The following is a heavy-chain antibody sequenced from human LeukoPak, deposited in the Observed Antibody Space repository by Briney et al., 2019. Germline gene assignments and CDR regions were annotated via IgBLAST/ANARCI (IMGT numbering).Heavy chain of an antibody. D-gene: IGHD5-24*01. CDR3: ARGGVGDGYNQYYFDY. J-gene: IGHJ4*02. Sequence: GGSLRLSCATSGFTVSSNYMSWVRQAPGKGLEWVSVIYSAGSTYYADSVKGRFTISRDNSKNTLFLQMNSLRAEDTAVYYCARGGVGDGYNQYYFDYWGQGTLVTVSS. CDR1: GFTVSSNY. V-gene: IGHV3-53*01. CDR2: IYSAGST.